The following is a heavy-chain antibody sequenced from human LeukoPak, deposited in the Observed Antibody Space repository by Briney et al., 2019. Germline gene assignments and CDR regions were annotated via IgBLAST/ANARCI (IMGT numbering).Heavy chain of an antibody. CDR3: ARWGLDVPGPIVVVVAAEWYYFDY. V-gene: IGHV3-11*03. D-gene: IGHD2-15*01. CDR2: ISNSSAYT. CDR1: GFTFSDHY. Sequence: NPGGSLRLSCAASGFTFSDHYMSWVRQAPGKGLEWVSYISNSSAYTDYADSVKGRFTISRDNAKNSLYLQMNSLRAEDTAVYYCARWGLDVPGPIVVVVAAEWYYFDYWGQGTLVTVSS. J-gene: IGHJ4*02.